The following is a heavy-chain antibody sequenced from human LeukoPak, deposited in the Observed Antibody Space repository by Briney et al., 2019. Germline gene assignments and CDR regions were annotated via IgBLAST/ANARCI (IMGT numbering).Heavy chain of an antibody. J-gene: IGHJ3*02. CDR1: GYSISSGYY. Sequence: PSETLSLTCTVAGYSISSGYYWGWIRQPPGKGLEWIGYIYYSGSTNYNPSLKSRVTISVDTSKNQFSLKLSSVTAADTAVYYCARGFLNAFDIWGQGTMVTVSS. D-gene: IGHD3-3*01. V-gene: IGHV4-59*01. CDR3: ARGFLNAFDI. CDR2: IYYSGST.